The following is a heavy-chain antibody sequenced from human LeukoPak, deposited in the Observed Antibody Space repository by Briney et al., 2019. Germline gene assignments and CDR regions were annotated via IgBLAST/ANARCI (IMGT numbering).Heavy chain of an antibody. D-gene: IGHD3-22*01. Sequence: GGSLRLSCAASGFTFSSYWMHWVRQAPGKGLVWVSRINSDGSSTSYADSVKGRFTISRDNAKNTLYLQMNSLRAEDTAVYYCARDSDSSGYYFDYWGQGTLVTVSP. J-gene: IGHJ4*02. V-gene: IGHV3-74*01. CDR1: GFTFSSYW. CDR2: INSDGSST. CDR3: ARDSDSSGYYFDY.